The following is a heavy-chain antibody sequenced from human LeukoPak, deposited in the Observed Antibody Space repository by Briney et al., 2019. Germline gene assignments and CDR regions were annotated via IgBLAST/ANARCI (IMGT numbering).Heavy chain of an antibody. D-gene: IGHD3/OR15-3a*01. CDR1: GGSFSGYY. CDR2: INHSGST. CDR3: ARASPLGLNWFDP. V-gene: IGHV4-34*01. J-gene: IGHJ5*02. Sequence: PSETLSLTCAVSGGSFSGYYWSWIRQPPGKGLEWIGEINHSGSTNYNPSLTSRVTISVDTSKNKFSLKLSSVTAADTAVYYCARASPLGLNWFDPWGQGTLVTGSS.